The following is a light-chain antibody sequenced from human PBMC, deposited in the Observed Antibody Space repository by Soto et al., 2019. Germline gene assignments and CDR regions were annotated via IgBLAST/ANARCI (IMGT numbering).Light chain of an antibody. CDR1: QSVSSSY. Sequence: EIVLTQSPGTLSLSPGERATLSCRASQSVSSSYLAWYQQKPGQAPRLLIYGASIRATGIPDRFSGSGSGTDFTLTISRLAPEDFAVYYCQQYGSSPGTFGQGTKVAIK. CDR2: GAS. CDR3: QQYGSSPGT. J-gene: IGKJ1*01. V-gene: IGKV3-20*01.